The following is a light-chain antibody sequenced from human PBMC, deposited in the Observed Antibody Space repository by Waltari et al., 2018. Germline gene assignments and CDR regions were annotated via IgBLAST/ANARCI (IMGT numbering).Light chain of an antibody. J-gene: IGLJ2*01. CDR2: GTS. Sequence: QSVLTQPPSVSGAPGRRVNISCTGGGSNIAAGYDSNWHQQLPGKAPKLLIHGTSTRPLGVPYRYFGSQSGTSASLAITGLQAEDEADYYCQSYDTSLSVVFGGGTKLTVL. V-gene: IGLV1-40*01. CDR1: GSNIAAGYD. CDR3: QSYDTSLSVV.